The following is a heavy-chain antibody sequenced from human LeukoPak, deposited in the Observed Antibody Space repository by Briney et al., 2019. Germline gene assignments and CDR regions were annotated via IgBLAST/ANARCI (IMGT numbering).Heavy chain of an antibody. Sequence: PGGSLRLSCAASGFTFDDYAMHWVRQAPGKGLVWVSRINSDGSSTSYADSVKGRFTISRDNAKNTLYLQMNSLRAEDTAVYYCARVDIDFWSGYDAFDIWGQGTMVTVSS. CDR2: INSDGSST. D-gene: IGHD3-3*01. CDR3: ARVDIDFWSGYDAFDI. CDR1: GFTFDDYA. J-gene: IGHJ3*02. V-gene: IGHV3-74*01.